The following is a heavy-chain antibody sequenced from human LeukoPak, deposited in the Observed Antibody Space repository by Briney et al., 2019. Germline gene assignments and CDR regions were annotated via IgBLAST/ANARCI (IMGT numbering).Heavy chain of an antibody. J-gene: IGHJ5*02. D-gene: IGHD1-26*01. Sequence: PSETLSLNCTVSGGSISSSSYYWGWLRQPPGKGLEWIGCIYYTGSTYYNPPLKSRVTISVETSKNHFSLKLSSVPAADTAVYYCARELYAYSGSYFRFFQTFGPWGQGTLVTVSS. CDR2: IYYTGST. V-gene: IGHV4-39*02. CDR1: GGSISSSSYY. CDR3: ARELYAYSGSYFRFFQTFGP.